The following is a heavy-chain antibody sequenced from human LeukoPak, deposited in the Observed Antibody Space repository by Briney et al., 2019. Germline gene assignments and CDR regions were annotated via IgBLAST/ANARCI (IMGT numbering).Heavy chain of an antibody. CDR3: ARDTGDRGRELDY. J-gene: IGHJ4*02. Sequence: ASVKVSCKASGYTFTSYDINWVRQATGQGLEWMGWMNPNSGNTGYAQKFQGRVTMTRNTSISTAYMELRSLRSDDTAVYYCARDTGDRGRELDYWGQGTLVTVSS. V-gene: IGHV1-8*02. CDR2: MNPNSGNT. D-gene: IGHD5-18*01. CDR1: GYTFTSYD.